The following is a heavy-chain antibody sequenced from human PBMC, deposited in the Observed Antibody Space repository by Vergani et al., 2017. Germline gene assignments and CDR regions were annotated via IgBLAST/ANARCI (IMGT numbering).Heavy chain of an antibody. D-gene: IGHD6-19*01. CDR1: GGTFNSYT. J-gene: IGHJ6*02. Sequence: QVQLVQSGAEVKKPGSSVKVSCKASGGTFNSYTIGWVRQAPGQGLEWMGRVIPLFGTTNYAQKFQGRVTITADESTSTAYMELSSLRFQDTAVYYWAGVLEAVAGRGGGMDVWGQGTTVTVSS. CDR2: VIPLFGTT. CDR3: AGVLEAVAGRGGGMDV. V-gene: IGHV1-69*08.